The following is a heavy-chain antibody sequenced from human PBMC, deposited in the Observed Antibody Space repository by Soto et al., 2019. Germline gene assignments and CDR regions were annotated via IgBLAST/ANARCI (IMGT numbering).Heavy chain of an antibody. D-gene: IGHD5-12*01. J-gene: IGHJ6*02. CDR3: ARRGYSGYDTPLYGMDV. CDR2: ISAYNGNT. V-gene: IGHV1-18*01. Sequence: ASVKVSCKASGYTFTSYGISWVRQAPGQGLEWMGWISAYNGNTNYAQKLQGRVTMTTDTSKSTAYMELRSLRSDDTAAYYCARRGYSGYDTPLYGMDVWGQGTTVTVSS. CDR1: GYTFTSYG.